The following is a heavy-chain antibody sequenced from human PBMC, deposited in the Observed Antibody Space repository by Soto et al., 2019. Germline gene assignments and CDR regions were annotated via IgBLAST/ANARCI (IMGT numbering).Heavy chain of an antibody. D-gene: IGHD6-19*01. CDR3: ARVIGNSSGWYFFDY. CDR2: IYYSGST. V-gene: IGHV4-59*01. J-gene: IGHJ4*02. CDR1: GGSISSYY. Sequence: SETLSLTCTVSGGSISSYYWSWIRQPPGKGLEWIGYIYYSGSTNYNPSLKSRVTISVDTSKNQFSLKLSSVTAADTAVYYCARVIGNSSGWYFFDYWGQGTLVTVSS.